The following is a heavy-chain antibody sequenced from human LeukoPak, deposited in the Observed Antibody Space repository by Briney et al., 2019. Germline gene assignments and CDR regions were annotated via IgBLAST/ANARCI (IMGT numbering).Heavy chain of an antibody. D-gene: IGHD1-1*01. CDR2: ISSSGSTI. J-gene: IGHJ4*01. CDR1: GFTFSSYE. CDR3: ARGGDDEDQPNDVIEI. Sequence: SGGSLRLSCAASGFTFSSYEMNWVRQAPGKGLEWVSYISSSGSTIYYADSVKGRFTISRDNPRKSLYLQMNSLRAEDTAVYYCARGGDDEDQPNDVIEIWGQGTLVTVSS. V-gene: IGHV3-48*03.